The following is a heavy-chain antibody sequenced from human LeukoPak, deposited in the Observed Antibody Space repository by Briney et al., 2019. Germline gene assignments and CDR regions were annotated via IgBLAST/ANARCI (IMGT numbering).Heavy chain of an antibody. Sequence: GGSLRLSCAASGFTFSDYYMSWIRQAPGKGLEWVSYISSSGSTIYHADSVKGRFTISRDDAKNSLYLQMNSLRAEDTAVYYCARDQGDSIFGVVIVSFDYWGQGTLVTVSS. CDR1: GFTFSDYY. CDR2: ISSSGSTI. CDR3: ARDQGDSIFGVVIVSFDY. D-gene: IGHD3-3*01. J-gene: IGHJ4*02. V-gene: IGHV3-11*01.